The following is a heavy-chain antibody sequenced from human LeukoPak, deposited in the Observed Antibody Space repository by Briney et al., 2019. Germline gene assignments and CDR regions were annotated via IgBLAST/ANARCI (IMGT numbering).Heavy chain of an antibody. D-gene: IGHD2-2*01. V-gene: IGHV3-30*04. J-gene: IGHJ4*02. CDR2: ISYDGSNK. CDR1: GFTFSSYA. CDR3: AMRNLGYCSSTSCYFPFDY. Sequence: LRLSCAASGFTFSSYAMHWVRQAPGKGLEWVAVISYDGSNKYYADSVKGRSTISRDNSKNTLYLQMNSLRAEDTAVYYCAMRNLGYCSSTSCYFPFDYWGQGTLVTVSS.